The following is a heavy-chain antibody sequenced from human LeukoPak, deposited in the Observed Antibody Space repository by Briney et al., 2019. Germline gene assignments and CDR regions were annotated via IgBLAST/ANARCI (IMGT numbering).Heavy chain of an antibody. D-gene: IGHD4-11*01. CDR2: ISGSGGST. J-gene: IGHJ4*02. CDR3: AKAHTVTKYYFDY. V-gene: IGHV3-23*01. CDR1: GFTFSSYA. Sequence: GGSLRLSCAASGFTFSSYAMSWVRQAPGKGLEWVSAISGSGGSTYYADSVKGRFTISRDNPKNTLYLQMNSLRAEDTAVYYCAKAHTVTKYYFDYWGQGTLVTVSS.